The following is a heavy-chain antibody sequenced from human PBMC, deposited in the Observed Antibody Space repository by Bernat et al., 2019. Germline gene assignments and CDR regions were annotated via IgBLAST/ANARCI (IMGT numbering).Heavy chain of an antibody. CDR2: ISGSGGST. V-gene: IGHV3-23*01. CDR1: GFTFSSYA. D-gene: IGHD6-19*01. Sequence: VQLLESGGGLVQPGGSLRLSCAASGFTFSSYAMSWVRQAPGKGLEWVSAISGSGGSTYYADSVKGRFTISRDNSKNTLYLQMNSLRAEDTAVYYCANPPVAGVYYYYGMDVWGQGTTVTVSS. CDR3: ANPPVAGVYYYYGMDV. J-gene: IGHJ6*02.